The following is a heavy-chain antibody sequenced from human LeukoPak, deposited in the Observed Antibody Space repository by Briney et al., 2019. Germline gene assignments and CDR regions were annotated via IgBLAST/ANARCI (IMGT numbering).Heavy chain of an antibody. V-gene: IGHV4-31*03. CDR3: ATNEYNWNYKGAFDI. J-gene: IGHJ3*02. CDR1: GGSISSGGYY. Sequence: SQTLSLTCTVCGGSISSGGYYWSWIRQHPGKGLEWIGYIYYSGSTYYTPSLKSRVTISVNTSKNQFSLKLSSVPAADTAVYYCATNEYNWNYKGAFDIWGQGTMVTVSS. CDR2: IYYSGST. D-gene: IGHD1-7*01.